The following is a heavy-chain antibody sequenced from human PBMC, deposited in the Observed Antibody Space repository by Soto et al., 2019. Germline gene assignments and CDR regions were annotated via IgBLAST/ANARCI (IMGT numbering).Heavy chain of an antibody. CDR2: INSGGVDT. J-gene: IGHJ4*02. CDR1: GFTFDNYT. V-gene: IGHV3-23*01. D-gene: IGHD6-19*01. CDR3: AKFLFRGWYPYYFDY. Sequence: PGESLKISCAASGFTFDNYTMSWVRQAPGKGLEWVSAINSGGVDTDDADSVKGRFTISRDNSKNTLYLQMNSLRAEDTAVYYCAKFLFRGWYPYYFDYWGQGTLVTVSS.